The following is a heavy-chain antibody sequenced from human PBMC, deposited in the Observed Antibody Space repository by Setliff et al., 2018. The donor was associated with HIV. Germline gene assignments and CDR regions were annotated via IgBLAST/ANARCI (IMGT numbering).Heavy chain of an antibody. V-gene: IGHV1-46*01. CDR2: INPGDRST. Sequence: ASVKVSCKASGYTFASYYMQWVRQAPGQGLEWMGIINPGDRSTSYAQNFQGRVTVTRDTSTNTVYMELKRLTSEDTAVYYCARVHDYGDYGSRWFDPWGQGTLVTVSS. J-gene: IGHJ5*02. CDR1: GYTFASYY. D-gene: IGHD4-17*01. CDR3: ARVHDYGDYGSRWFDP.